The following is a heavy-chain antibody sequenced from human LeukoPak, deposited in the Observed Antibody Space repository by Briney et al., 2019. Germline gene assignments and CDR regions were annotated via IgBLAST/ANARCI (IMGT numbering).Heavy chain of an antibody. CDR3: ASPFPRRGYTSSCFDY. J-gene: IGHJ4*02. V-gene: IGHV1-69*05. CDR2: IIPIFGTA. Sequence: ASVKVSCKASGGTFSSYAISWVRQAPGQGLEWMGGIIPIFGTANYAQKFQGRVTITTDESTSTAYMELSSLRSEDTAVYYCASPFPRRGYTSSCFDYWGQGTLVTVSP. CDR1: GGTFSSYA. D-gene: IGHD5-12*01.